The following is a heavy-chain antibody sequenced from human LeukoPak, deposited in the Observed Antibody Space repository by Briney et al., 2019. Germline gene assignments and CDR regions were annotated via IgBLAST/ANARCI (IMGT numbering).Heavy chain of an antibody. CDR3: ARSDRMYYFDY. CDR2: IYYSGST. V-gene: IGHV4-59*08. Sequence: PSETLSLTCTVSGGSISSYYWSWIRQPPGKGLEWIGYIYYSGSTNYNPSLKSRVTISVDTSKNQFSLKLSSVTAADTAVYYCARSDRMYYFDYWGQGTLVTVSS. J-gene: IGHJ4*02. CDR1: GGSISSYY. D-gene: IGHD1-14*01.